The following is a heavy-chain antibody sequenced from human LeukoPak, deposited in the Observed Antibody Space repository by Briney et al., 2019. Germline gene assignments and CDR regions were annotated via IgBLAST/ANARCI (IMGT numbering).Heavy chain of an antibody. CDR3: AKVRGESAAAISHPGY. Sequence: GGSLRLSCAASGFTLSSYAMSWVRQAPGKGLEWVSAISGSGGSTYYADSVKGRFTISRDNSKNTLYLQMNSLRAEDTAVYYCAKVRGESAAAISHPGYWGQGTLVTVSS. V-gene: IGHV3-23*01. CDR2: ISGSGGST. J-gene: IGHJ4*02. CDR1: GFTLSSYA. D-gene: IGHD2-2*01.